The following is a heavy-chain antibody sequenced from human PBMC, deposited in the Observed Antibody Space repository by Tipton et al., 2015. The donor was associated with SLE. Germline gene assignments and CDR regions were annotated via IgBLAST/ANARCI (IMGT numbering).Heavy chain of an antibody. Sequence: TLFLTCTVSGGSISSYYWSWIRQPPGKGLEWIGYIYYSGSTNYNPSLKSRVTISVDTSKNQSSLKLSSVTAADTAVYYCARVGSGVDYWGQGTLVTVSS. CDR2: IYYSGST. CDR3: ARVGSGVDY. J-gene: IGHJ4*02. V-gene: IGHV4-59*12. CDR1: GGSISSYY. D-gene: IGHD3-10*01.